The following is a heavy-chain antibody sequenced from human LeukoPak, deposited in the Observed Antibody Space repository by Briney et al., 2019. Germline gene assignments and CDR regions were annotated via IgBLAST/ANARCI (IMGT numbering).Heavy chain of an antibody. CDR1: GGSISSGGYS. Sequence: SETLSLTCAVSGGSISSGGYSWSWIRQPPGKGLEWIGSIYYSGSTYYNPSLKSRVTISVDTSKNQFSLKLSSVTAADTAVYYCARHYPRDHYDFWSGYYLPDIWGQGTMVTVSS. CDR2: IYYSGST. J-gene: IGHJ3*02. CDR3: ARHYPRDHYDFWSGYYLPDI. V-gene: IGHV4-39*01. D-gene: IGHD3-3*01.